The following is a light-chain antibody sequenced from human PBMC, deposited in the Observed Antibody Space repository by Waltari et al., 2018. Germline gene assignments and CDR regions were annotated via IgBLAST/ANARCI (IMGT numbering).Light chain of an antibody. CDR3: QQYGSSPWT. CDR2: GAS. V-gene: IGKV3-20*01. Sequence: EIVLTQSPGTLSLSPGERATLSCRASQSVSSSYLAWYQQKPGQAPRLLIYGASRRATGIPERVSGRGSGTDFTLTISRLEPEDFAVYYCQQYGSSPWTFGQGTKVEIK. J-gene: IGKJ1*01. CDR1: QSVSSSY.